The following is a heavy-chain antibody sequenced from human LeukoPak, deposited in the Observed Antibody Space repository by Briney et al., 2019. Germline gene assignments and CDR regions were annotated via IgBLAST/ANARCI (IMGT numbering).Heavy chain of an antibody. CDR2: ISGSGDNT. CDR3: AKGSYYDSSGSFYFDY. CDR1: GFTVSSNY. V-gene: IGHV3-23*01. J-gene: IGHJ4*02. D-gene: IGHD3-22*01. Sequence: GGSLRLSYAASGFTVSSNYMNWVRQAPGKGLEWVSGISGSGDNTYYADSVKGRFTISRDNSKNTLYVQVNSLGTEDTAAYYCAKGSYYDSSGSFYFDYWGQGTLVTVSS.